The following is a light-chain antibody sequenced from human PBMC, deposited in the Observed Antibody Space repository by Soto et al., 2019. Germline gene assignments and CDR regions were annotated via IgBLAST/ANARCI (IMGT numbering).Light chain of an antibody. CDR2: TNN. CDR3: ASWDDSLNGYV. CDR1: SSNIGSNT. V-gene: IGLV1-44*01. J-gene: IGLJ1*01. Sequence: QSVLTQSPSASGTPGQTVTISCSGSSSNIGSNTVNWYQQLPETAPKLLIYTNNQRPSGVPDRFSGSKSGTSASLAISGLQSEDEADYYCASWDDSLNGYVFGTGTKLTVL.